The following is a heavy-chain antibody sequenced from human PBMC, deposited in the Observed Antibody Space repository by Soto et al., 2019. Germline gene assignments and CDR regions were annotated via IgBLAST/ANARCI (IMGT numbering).Heavy chain of an antibody. CDR3: AREWLPVQLVSTGGAFDY. D-gene: IGHD6-13*01. V-gene: IGHV3-9*01. CDR2: ISWNSGSI. J-gene: IGHJ4*02. CDR1: GFTFDDYA. Sequence: EVQLVESGGGLVQPGRSLRLSCAASGFTFDDYAMHWVRQAPGKGLEWVSGISWNSGSIGYADSVKGRFTISRDNAKNSLYLQMNSLRAEDTALYYCAREWLPVQLVSTGGAFDYWGQGTLVTVSS.